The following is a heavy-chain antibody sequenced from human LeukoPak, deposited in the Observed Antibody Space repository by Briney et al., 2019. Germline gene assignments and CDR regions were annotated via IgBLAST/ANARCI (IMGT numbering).Heavy chain of an antibody. CDR1: GGSISSSSYY. J-gene: IGHJ4*02. Sequence: SETLSLTCTVSGGSISSSSYYWGWIRQPPGKGLEWIGSIYYSGSTYYNPSLKSRVTISVDTSKNQFSLKLSSVTAADTAVYYCARAPIYDILRFDYWGQGTLVTVSS. CDR2: IYYSGST. CDR3: ARAPIYDILRFDY. D-gene: IGHD3-9*01. V-gene: IGHV4-39*07.